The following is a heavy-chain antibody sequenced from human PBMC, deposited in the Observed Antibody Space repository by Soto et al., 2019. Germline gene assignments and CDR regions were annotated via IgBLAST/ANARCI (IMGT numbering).Heavy chain of an antibody. Sequence: QPQLVQSGPEVTRPGASVKVSCKASGYTFTSYGIIWVRQTPGQGLEWVGWISADSGETDYAQNFKGRLTMTTDASTTTAYMELLSLRPDDTAVYYCARGYSSTWAKSWFDPWGQGTLVSVSS. V-gene: IGHV1-18*04. CDR3: ARGYSSTWAKSWFDP. CDR2: ISADSGET. J-gene: IGHJ5*02. D-gene: IGHD6-13*01. CDR1: GYTFTSYG.